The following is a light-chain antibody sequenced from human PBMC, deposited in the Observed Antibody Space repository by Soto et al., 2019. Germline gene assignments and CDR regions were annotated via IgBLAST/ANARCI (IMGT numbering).Light chain of an antibody. J-gene: IGKJ4*01. Sequence: EIVLTQSPATLSLSPGERATLSCRASQSVSSYLAWYQQKPGQAPRLLIYDASNRATGIPARFSGSGSGTDVTLTISSLEPEDFAVYYCQQRSNWRLGFGGGTKVEIK. CDR1: QSVSSY. CDR3: QQRSNWRLG. V-gene: IGKV3-11*01. CDR2: DAS.